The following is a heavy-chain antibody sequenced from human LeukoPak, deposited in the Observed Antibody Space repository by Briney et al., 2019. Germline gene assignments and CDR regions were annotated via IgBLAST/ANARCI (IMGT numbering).Heavy chain of an antibody. V-gene: IGHV3-23*01. Sequence: GGSLRLSCAASGFAFSDYAMTWVRQAPGKGLEWVATISGSGVMTYYADSVKGRFTVSGDNSKNTVYLQMSSLTAADTAVYYCAKDRSIGTYYTFDHWGQGTLVTVSS. CDR2: ISGSGVMT. CDR3: AKDRSIGTYYTFDH. D-gene: IGHD1-26*01. J-gene: IGHJ4*02. CDR1: GFAFSDYA.